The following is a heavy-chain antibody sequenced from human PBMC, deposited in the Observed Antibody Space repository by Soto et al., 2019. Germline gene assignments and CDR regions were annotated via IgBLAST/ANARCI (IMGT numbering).Heavy chain of an antibody. J-gene: IGHJ3*02. D-gene: IGHD4-17*01. V-gene: IGHV3-11*01. CDR3: ARADYADFGIAFDI. Sequence: GGSLRLSCAASGFTFSDYYMSWIRQAPGKGLEWVSYISSSGSTIYYADSVKGRFTISRDNAKNSLYLQMNSLRAEDTAVYYCARADYADFGIAFDIWGQGTMVTVSS. CDR1: GFTFSDYY. CDR2: ISSSGSTI.